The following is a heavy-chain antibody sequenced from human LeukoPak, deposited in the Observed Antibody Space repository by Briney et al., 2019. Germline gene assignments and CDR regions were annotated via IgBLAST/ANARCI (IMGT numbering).Heavy chain of an antibody. V-gene: IGHV3-74*01. CDR2: IYIDGGTT. CDR1: GFIFSSYA. CDR3: ARQITSHGTWGWDVIDY. Sequence: GGSLRLSCASSGFIFSSYAMHWVRQAPGKGLVWVSRIYIDGGTTTYADSVKGRFTISRDNTKNTLYLQMNNLRAEDTAVYYCARQITSHGTWGWDVIDYWGQGTLVTVSS. D-gene: IGHD3-16*01. J-gene: IGHJ4*02.